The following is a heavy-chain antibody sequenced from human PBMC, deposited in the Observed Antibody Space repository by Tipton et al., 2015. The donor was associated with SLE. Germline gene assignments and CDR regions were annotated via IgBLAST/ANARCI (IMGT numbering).Heavy chain of an antibody. V-gene: IGHV4-31*03. CDR1: GGSIGSNTYY. J-gene: IGHJ4*01. Sequence: TLSLTCTVSGGSIGSNTYYWSWIRQFPGKGLEWIAYIYNSGSTHYNPSLKSRVTISVDTSNNQFSLKMTSVTAADTALYYCARDAIGDGKTFDYWGHGILVTVSS. CDR3: ARDAIGDGKTFDY. CDR2: IYNSGST. D-gene: IGHD1-26*01.